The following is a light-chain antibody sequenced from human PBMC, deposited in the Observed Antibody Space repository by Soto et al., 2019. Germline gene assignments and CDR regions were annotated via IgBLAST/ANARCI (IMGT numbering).Light chain of an antibody. CDR1: QRVSSN. Sequence: EIVMTQSPVTLSVSPGERATLSCRASQRVSSNVAWYQQKPGQAPRLLIYGASTRATGIPARFSGSGSGTEFTLTISSLQSEDFAVYYCQHYVNSPPYTFGQGTKVDIK. CDR2: GAS. CDR3: QHYVNSPPYT. J-gene: IGKJ2*01. V-gene: IGKV3-15*01.